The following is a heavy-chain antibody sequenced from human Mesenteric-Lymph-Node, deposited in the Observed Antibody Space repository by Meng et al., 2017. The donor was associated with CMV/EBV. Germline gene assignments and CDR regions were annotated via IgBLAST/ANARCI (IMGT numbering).Heavy chain of an antibody. D-gene: IGHD3-9*01. CDR2: IRFDGSNK. Sequence: GESLKISCVASGFTFSSYGIHWVRQAPGKGLEWVAYIRFDGSNKFYADSVAGRFSISRDNAKNSLYLQMNSLRAEDTAVYYCAREGLLAGYYFDYWGQGTLVTVSS. V-gene: IGHV3-30*02. J-gene: IGHJ4*02. CDR3: AREGLLAGYYFDY. CDR1: GFTFSSYG.